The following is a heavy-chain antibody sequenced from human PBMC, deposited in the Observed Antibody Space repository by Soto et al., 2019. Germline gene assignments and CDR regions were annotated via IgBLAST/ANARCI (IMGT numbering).Heavy chain of an antibody. Sequence: GGSLRLSCAASGFTFDNYAMHWVRQAPGKGLEWVSGISWNSNTIAYADSVKGRFTISRDNAKNSLYLQMDSLRAEDTAFYYCAKDTGPNWGQGTLVTVSS. CDR2: ISWNSNTI. V-gene: IGHV3-9*01. CDR1: GFTFDNYA. CDR3: AKDTGPN. J-gene: IGHJ4*02.